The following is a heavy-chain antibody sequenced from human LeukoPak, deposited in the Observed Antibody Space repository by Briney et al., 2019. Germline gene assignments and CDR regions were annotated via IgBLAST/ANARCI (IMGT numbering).Heavy chain of an antibody. V-gene: IGHV5-10-1*01. CDR2: DPSDSYT. Sequence: DPSDSYTKYSPSFQGHVTMSTDKSMTTAYLQWSSLKASDTAMYYCTRLTDYNILTGYYSDYWGQGTLVTVSS. D-gene: IGHD3-9*01. J-gene: IGHJ4*02. CDR3: TRLTDYNILTGYYSDY.